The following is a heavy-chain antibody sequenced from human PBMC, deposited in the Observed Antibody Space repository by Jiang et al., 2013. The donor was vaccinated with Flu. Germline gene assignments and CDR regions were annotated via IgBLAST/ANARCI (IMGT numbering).Heavy chain of an antibody. CDR3: ARYGEAWSSGYYYAIAY. CDR1: VGPSVVTT. CDR2: AMKMLY. V-gene: IGHV4-34*01. D-gene: IGHD3-22*01. J-gene: IGHJ4*02. Sequence: TLSLSCGVFVGPSVVTTGPGSASPPREGAWSGLERAMKMLYQYNPSLKSRVTISVDTSKNHFSLKLNSVTAADTAVYYCARYGEAWSSGYYYAIAYWGQGTLVTVSS.